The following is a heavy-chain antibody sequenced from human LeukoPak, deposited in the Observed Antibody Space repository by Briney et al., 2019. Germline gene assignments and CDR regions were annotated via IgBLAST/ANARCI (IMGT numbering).Heavy chain of an antibody. D-gene: IGHD7-27*01. CDR3: ARDAKLGPDFDY. CDR2: IYTSGST. V-gene: IGHV4-4*07. Sequence: SETLSLTCTVSGGSISSYYWSWIRQPAGKELAWIGRIYTSGSTNYNPSLKSRVTMSVDTSKNQFSLKLSSVTAADTAVYYCARDAKLGPDFDYWGQGTLVTVSS. CDR1: GGSISSYY. J-gene: IGHJ4*02.